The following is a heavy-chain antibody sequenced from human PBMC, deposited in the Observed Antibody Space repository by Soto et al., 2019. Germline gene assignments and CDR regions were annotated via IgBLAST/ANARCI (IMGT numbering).Heavy chain of an antibody. V-gene: IGHV4-30-4*01. CDR2: IYHSGRR. Sequence: QVKLQESGPGLVKPSETLSLTCNVSGGSISSDDYYWSWIRQPPGKGLEWIGYIYHSGRRDYNPSLQSRVSISMATSENQLSLKLNFVTAADSAVYYCARTSPTGSRPWFDPWGQGTLVTVSS. J-gene: IGHJ5*02. D-gene: IGHD3-10*01. CDR3: ARTSPTGSRPWFDP. CDR1: GGSISSDDYY.